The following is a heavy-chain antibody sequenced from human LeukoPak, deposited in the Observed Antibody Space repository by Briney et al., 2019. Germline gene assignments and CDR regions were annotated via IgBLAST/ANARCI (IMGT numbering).Heavy chain of an antibody. J-gene: IGHJ4*02. Sequence: GGSLRLSCAASGFAFSSYAMRWVRQAPGKGLDWVSTISGSGATTSYADSVKGRFTISRDNSKNTLYLQMNSLRAEDTAVYCCAKDFLLRMAVAIDYWGQGTLVTVSS. CDR1: GFAFSSYA. CDR2: ISGSGATT. V-gene: IGHV3-23*01. CDR3: AKDFLLRMAVAIDY. D-gene: IGHD6-19*01.